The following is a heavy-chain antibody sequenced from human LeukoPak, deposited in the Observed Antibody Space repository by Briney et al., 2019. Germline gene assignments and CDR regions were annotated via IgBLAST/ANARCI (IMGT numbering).Heavy chain of an antibody. V-gene: IGHV1-69*06. Sequence: SVKVSCKASGGTFSSYAISWVRQAPGQGLEWMGGIIPIFGTANYAQKLQGRVTITADKSTSTAYMELSSLRSEDTAVYYCARDFNYGGIYYMDVWGKGTTVTVSS. J-gene: IGHJ6*03. CDR2: IIPIFGTA. CDR3: ARDFNYGGIYYMDV. CDR1: GGTFSSYA. D-gene: IGHD4-23*01.